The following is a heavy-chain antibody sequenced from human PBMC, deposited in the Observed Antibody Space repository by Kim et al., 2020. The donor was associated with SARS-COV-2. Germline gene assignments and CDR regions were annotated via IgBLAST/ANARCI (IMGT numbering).Heavy chain of an antibody. CDR1: GFTFSDYY. D-gene: IGHD3-22*01. CDR2: ISSSGDTV. J-gene: IGHJ4*02. V-gene: IGHV3-11*01. Sequence: GESLKISCAASGFTFSDYYMNWIRQAPGKGLEWVSYISSSGDTVKYADSMKGRFTISRDNARNSLYLQLNSLRAEDTAIYYCARESAYYYAYWGRGTLVT. CDR3: ARESAYYYAY.